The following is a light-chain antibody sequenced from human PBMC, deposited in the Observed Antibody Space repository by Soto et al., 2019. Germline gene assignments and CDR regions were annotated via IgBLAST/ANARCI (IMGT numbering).Light chain of an antibody. CDR2: EVS. V-gene: IGLV2-8*01. J-gene: IGLJ3*02. CDR1: SSDVGGYNY. CDR3: SSYAGSNNPV. Sequence: ALTQPPSASGSPGQSVTISCTGTSSDVGGYNYVSWYQQHPGKAPKLMIYEVSKRPSGVPDRFSGSKSGNTASLTVSGLQAEDEADYYCSSYAGSNNPVFGGGTKLTVL.